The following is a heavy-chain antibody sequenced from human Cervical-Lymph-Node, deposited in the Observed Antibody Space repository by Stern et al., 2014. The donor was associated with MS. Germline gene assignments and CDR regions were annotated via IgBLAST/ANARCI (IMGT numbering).Heavy chain of an antibody. Sequence: VQLVESGAEVKKPGSSVKVSCKASGGTFSSYAISWVLQAPGQGLEWMGVIIPLFGTANYAQKVQGRGTITADESTSTAYMELSSLRSEDTAVYYCACRRIAVAGAFGYWGQGTLVTVSP. V-gene: IGHV1-69*01. D-gene: IGHD6-19*01. CDR1: GGTFSSYA. CDR2: IIPLFGTA. CDR3: ACRRIAVAGAFGY. J-gene: IGHJ4*02.